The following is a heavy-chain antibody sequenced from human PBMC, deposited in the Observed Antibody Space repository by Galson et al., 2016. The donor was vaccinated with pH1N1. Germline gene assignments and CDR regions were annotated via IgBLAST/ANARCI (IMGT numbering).Heavy chain of an antibody. J-gene: IGHJ4*02. V-gene: IGHV4-61*09. CDR2: IHTSGST. Sequence: TLSLTCTVSGTSISSGSYYWSWIRQPAGKGLEWIGHIHTSGSTSYNPSLKSRVTISVDTSKNQFSLKVSSVTAADTAVYYCARDRSPARLYYWGQGTLVTVSS. CDR3: ARDRSPARLYY. D-gene: IGHD2-2*01. CDR1: GTSISSGSYY.